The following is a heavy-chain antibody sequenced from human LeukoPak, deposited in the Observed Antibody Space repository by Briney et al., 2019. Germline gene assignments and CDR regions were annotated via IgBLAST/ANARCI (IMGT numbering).Heavy chain of an antibody. D-gene: IGHD2/OR15-2a*01. CDR2: TYYRSKWYN. CDR1: GDSVASNIAA. V-gene: IGHV6-1*01. CDR3: VRPIRGRDNSWFDP. Sequence: SQTLSLTCAISGDSVASNIAAWNWIRQSPSRGLEWLGRTYYRSKWYNDYAVSVKSRITINPVTSKNQFSLQLNSVTAADTAVYYCVRPIRGRDNSWFDPWGQGTLVTVSS. J-gene: IGHJ5*02.